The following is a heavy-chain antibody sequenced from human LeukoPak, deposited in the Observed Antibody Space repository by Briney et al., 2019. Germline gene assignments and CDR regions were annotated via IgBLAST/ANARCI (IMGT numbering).Heavy chain of an antibody. CDR2: VYHTGST. J-gene: IGHJ4*02. D-gene: IGHD3-10*01. CDR1: GYSISRGYY. CDR3: ARAGWIITSGIDY. Sequence: SETLSLTCAVSGYSISRGYYWALIRQPPGKGLEWIGAVYHTGSTYYNPSLDSRVTISVDTSKNEFSLNLKSVTAADTAVYYCARAGWIITSGIDYWGQGALVTVSS. V-gene: IGHV4-38-2*01.